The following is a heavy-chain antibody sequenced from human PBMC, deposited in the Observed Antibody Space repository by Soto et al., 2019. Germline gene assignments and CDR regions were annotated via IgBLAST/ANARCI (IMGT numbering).Heavy chain of an antibody. Sequence: ATVKVSCKASGYTFTSYAMHWVRQAPGQRLEWMGWINAGNGNKKYSQKVQGRVTITRDTSASTAYMELSSLRSEDTAVYYCARATPITGTDYFDYWGQGTLVTVSS. D-gene: IGHD1-20*01. J-gene: IGHJ4*02. CDR2: INAGNGNK. V-gene: IGHV1-3*01. CDR3: ARATPITGTDYFDY. CDR1: GYTFTSYA.